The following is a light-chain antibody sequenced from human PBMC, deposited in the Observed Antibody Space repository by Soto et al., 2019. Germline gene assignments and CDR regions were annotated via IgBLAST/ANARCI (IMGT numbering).Light chain of an antibody. V-gene: IGLV2-14*01. CDR2: DVS. Sequence: QSVLTQPASVSGSPGQSITISCTGTSSDLGGYNYVSWYQQHPGKAPKLLIYDVSDRPSGVSNRFSGSKSGNTASLTISGLQAEDEADYYCSSYTSSSTLSYVFGTGTKVTVL. CDR1: SSDLGGYNY. J-gene: IGLJ1*01. CDR3: SSYTSSSTLSYV.